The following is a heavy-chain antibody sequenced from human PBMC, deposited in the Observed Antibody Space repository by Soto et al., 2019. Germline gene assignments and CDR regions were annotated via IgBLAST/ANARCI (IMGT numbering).Heavy chain of an antibody. CDR1: GFTFSNYA. V-gene: IGHV3-23*01. CDR3: ARRSSGWYFDY. Sequence: EVQLLESGGGLVQPGGSLRLSCAAPGFTFSNYAMNWVRQAPGKGLEWVSVISGSGGSTYYADSVKGRSTISRDNSKNTLYLQMNSLRGEDTAVYYCARRSSGWYFDYWGQGTLVTVSS. CDR2: ISGSGGST. D-gene: IGHD6-19*01. J-gene: IGHJ4*02.